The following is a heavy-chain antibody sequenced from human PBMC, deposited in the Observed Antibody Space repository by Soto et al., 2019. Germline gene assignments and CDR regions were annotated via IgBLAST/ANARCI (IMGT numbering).Heavy chain of an antibody. D-gene: IGHD6-13*01. CDR3: NLVSWSAETFDI. J-gene: IGHJ3*02. V-gene: IGHV1-69*02. Sequence: SVKPCCKASRVAFSTNTLSSVRHSPGQGLEWMGRILPMLDITNSAQRFQGRVTITADKSTSTAYLELSSLRSEDTVVYYCNLVSWSAETFDIWGRGTMVTVFS. CDR2: ILPMLDIT. CDR1: RVAFSTNT.